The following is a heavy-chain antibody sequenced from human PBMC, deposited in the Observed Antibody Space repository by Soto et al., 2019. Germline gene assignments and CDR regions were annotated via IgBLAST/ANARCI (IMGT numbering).Heavy chain of an antibody. Sequence: EVQLVESGGGLIQPGGSLRLSCAASGLTVSSNYMSWVRQAPGKGLEWVSVIYSGGSTYYADSVKGRFTISRDNSKNTLYLQMNSLRAEDTAVYYCARNYDSTAGGAFDIWGQGTMVTVSS. D-gene: IGHD3-22*01. CDR2: IYSGGST. V-gene: IGHV3-53*01. CDR3: ARNYDSTAGGAFDI. J-gene: IGHJ3*02. CDR1: GLTVSSNY.